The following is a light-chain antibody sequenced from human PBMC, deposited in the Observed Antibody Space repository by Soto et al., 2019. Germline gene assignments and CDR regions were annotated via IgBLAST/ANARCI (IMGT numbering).Light chain of an antibody. V-gene: IGKV1-5*03. Sequence: DIQMTQSPSTLSASVGDRVTITCRASQSISSWLAWYQQKPGKAPKLLIYKASSLESGVPSRFSGSGSGTEFTLTISSLQPDDFATYYCQQYNSYQYTFGPGTKLEIK. J-gene: IGKJ2*01. CDR3: QQYNSYQYT. CDR1: QSISSW. CDR2: KAS.